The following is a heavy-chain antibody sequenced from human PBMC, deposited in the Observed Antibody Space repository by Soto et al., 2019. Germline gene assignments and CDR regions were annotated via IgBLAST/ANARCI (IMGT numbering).Heavy chain of an antibody. CDR1: GGTFSTRA. Sequence: SVEVSCKASGGTFSTRAIIWVRQAPGHGLEWMGGIIPISGTTYYTQKFQGRVTITADEPTSTAFMELSSLKSDDTAVFYCARGYCSGGNCYSGMDVWGPGTMVTVSS. D-gene: IGHD2-15*01. CDR2: IIPISGTT. CDR3: ARGYCSGGNCYSGMDV. V-gene: IGHV1-69*13. J-gene: IGHJ6*02.